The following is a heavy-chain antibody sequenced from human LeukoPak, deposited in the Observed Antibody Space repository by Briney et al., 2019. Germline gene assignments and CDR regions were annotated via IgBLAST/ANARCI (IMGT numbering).Heavy chain of an antibody. CDR2: INPSGGST. CDR1: GYTFTSYY. J-gene: IGHJ4*02. CDR3: ARAYSGYDDFDY. Sequence: ASVKVSCKASGYTFTSYYMHWVRQAPGQGLEWMGIINPSGGSTSYAQKFQGRVTMTRDTSTSTVCMELSSLRSEDTAVYYCARAYSGYDDFDYWGQGTLVTVSS. D-gene: IGHD5-12*01. V-gene: IGHV1-46*01.